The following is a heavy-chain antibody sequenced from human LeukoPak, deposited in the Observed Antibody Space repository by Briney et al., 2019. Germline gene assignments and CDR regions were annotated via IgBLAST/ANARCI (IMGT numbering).Heavy chain of an antibody. CDR1: GFTFSSYS. D-gene: IGHD4-17*01. J-gene: IGHJ3*02. CDR2: ISSSSSYI. CDR3: ARVANYGDYDAFDI. V-gene: IGHV3-21*01. Sequence: AGSLRLSCAASGFTFSSYSMNWVRQAPGKGLEWVSSISSSSSYIYYADSVKGRFTISRDNAKNSLYLQMNSLRAEDTAVYYCARVANYGDYDAFDIWGQGTMVTVSS.